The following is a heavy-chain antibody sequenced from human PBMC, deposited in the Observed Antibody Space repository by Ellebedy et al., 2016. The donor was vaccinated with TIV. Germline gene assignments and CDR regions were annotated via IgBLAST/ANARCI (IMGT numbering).Heavy chain of an antibody. J-gene: IGHJ3*02. CDR1: GFTISSYA. Sequence: GGSLRLSCAASGFTISSYAMHWVRQAPGKGLEWVAVISYDGSNVHYADYVKGRFTISRDNSENTLSLQMNSLRPEDTSVYFCATSDYYDSSGYGDAFDIWGQGTMVTVSS. CDR2: ISYDGSNV. V-gene: IGHV3-30*04. D-gene: IGHD3-22*01. CDR3: ATSDYYDSSGYGDAFDI.